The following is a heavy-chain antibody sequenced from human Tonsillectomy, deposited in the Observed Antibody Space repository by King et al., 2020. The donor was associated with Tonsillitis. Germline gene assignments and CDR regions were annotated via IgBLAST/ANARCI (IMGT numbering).Heavy chain of an antibody. V-gene: IGHV1-2*02. Sequence: VQLVESGAEVKKPGASVKVSCKASGYTFTGYYMHWVRQAPGQGLEWMGWINPNIGGTNYAQKFQGRVTMTRETSISTAYMELSRLRSDDTAVYYCATYSGSYYYYYGMDVWGQGTTVTVSS. D-gene: IGHD1-26*01. J-gene: IGHJ6*02. CDR2: INPNIGGT. CDR3: ATYSGSYYYYYGMDV. CDR1: GYTFTGYY.